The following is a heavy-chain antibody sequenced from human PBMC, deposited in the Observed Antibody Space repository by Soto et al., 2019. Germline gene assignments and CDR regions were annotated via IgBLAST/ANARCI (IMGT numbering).Heavy chain of an antibody. Sequence: SVKVSCKASGGTFSSYAISWVRQAPGQGLEWMGGIIPIFGTANYAQKFQGRVTITADESTSTAYMELSSLRSEDTAVYYCASGDIVVVPAAIIQSWFDPWGQGTLVTVSS. CDR3: ASGDIVVVPAAIIQSWFDP. CDR2: IIPIFGTA. CDR1: GGTFSSYA. J-gene: IGHJ5*02. V-gene: IGHV1-69*13. D-gene: IGHD2-2*01.